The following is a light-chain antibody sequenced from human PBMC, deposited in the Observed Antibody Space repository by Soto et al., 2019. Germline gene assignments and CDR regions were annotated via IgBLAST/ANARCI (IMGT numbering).Light chain of an antibody. CDR3: QQRSNLLT. CDR2: DAS. J-gene: IGKJ4*01. Sequence: EIVLTQSPATLSLSPGERATLSCRASQSVSSYLAWYQQKPGQAPRLLIYDASNRATGIPARFSGSGSGTDFTLTISSLEPEDFTLYYCQQRSNLLTFGGGTKVEIK. V-gene: IGKV3-11*01. CDR1: QSVSSY.